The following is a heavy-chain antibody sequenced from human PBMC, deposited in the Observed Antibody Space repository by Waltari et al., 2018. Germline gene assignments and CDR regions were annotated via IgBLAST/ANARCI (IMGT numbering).Heavy chain of an antibody. CDR3: ARQRPAALVAWFAS. J-gene: IGHJ5*01. V-gene: IGHV4-39*07. CDR2: VDDSGNS. D-gene: IGHD2-2*01. CDR1: GDSISRSDYY. Sequence: QLQLQESGPGLVKPSETLSLSCTVSGDSISRSDYYWGWIRQPPGKGLEWIGSVDDSGNSYYNPSLKSRVDISTDTSKNQLSLRLTSVTAADSAVYHCARQRPAALVAWFASWGQGTPVIVSS.